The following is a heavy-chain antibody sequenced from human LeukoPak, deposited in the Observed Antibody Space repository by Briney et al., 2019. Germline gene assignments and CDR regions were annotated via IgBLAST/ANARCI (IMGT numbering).Heavy chain of an antibody. V-gene: IGHV3-23*01. Sequence: GGSLRLSCAASGFTFSSYAISWVRQAPGKGLEWVSAISGSGGSTYYADSVKGRFTISRDNSKNTLYLQMNSLRAEDTAVYYCARARSSSSKGVCYFDYWGQGTLVTVSS. CDR3: ARARSSSSKGVCYFDY. J-gene: IGHJ4*02. CDR2: ISGSGGST. CDR1: GFTFSSYA. D-gene: IGHD6-6*01.